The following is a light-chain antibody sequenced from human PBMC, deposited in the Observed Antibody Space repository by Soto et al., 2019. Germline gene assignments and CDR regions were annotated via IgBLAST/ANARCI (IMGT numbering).Light chain of an antibody. V-gene: IGKV1-8*01. CDR3: QQYYSYPRT. CDR2: AAS. J-gene: IGKJ1*01. Sequence: AIRMTQSPSSLSASTGDRVTITCRASQGISSYLAWYQQKPGKAPKLLIYAASTWQSGVPSRFSGSGSGTDFTLTISCLQSEDFATYSCQQYYSYPRTFGQGTKVEIK. CDR1: QGISSY.